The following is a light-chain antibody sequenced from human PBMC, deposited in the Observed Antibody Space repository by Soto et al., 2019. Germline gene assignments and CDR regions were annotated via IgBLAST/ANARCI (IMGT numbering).Light chain of an antibody. Sequence: QSALTQPRSVSGSPGQSVTISCTGTTGDVGGYNYVSWYQHHPGNAPKLIIYDVSERPSGVPDRFSGFKSGNTASLTISGLQAEDEADYSCCSYAGSYSWVFGGGTKLTVL. CDR1: TGDVGGYNY. J-gene: IGLJ3*02. V-gene: IGLV2-11*01. CDR2: DVS. CDR3: CSYAGSYSWV.